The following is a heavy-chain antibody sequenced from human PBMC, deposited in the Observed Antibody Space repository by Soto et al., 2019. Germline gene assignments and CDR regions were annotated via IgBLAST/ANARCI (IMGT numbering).Heavy chain of an antibody. CDR1: GFTFSSYA. CDR3: AKDLALAALDDYYYYGMDV. D-gene: IGHD6-6*01. V-gene: IGHV3-23*01. CDR2: ISGSGGST. Sequence: GGSLRLSCAASGFTFSSYAMSWVRQAPGKGLEWVSAISGSGGSTYYADSVKGRFTISRDNSKNTLYLQMNSLRAEDTAVYYCAKDLALAALDDYYYYGMDVRGQGTTVTVSS. J-gene: IGHJ6*02.